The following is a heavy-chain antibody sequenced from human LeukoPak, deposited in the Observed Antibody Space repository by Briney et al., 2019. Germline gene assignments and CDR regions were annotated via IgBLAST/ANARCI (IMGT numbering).Heavy chain of an antibody. Sequence: GGSLRLFCVASGYIVSRNYMSWVRRAPGKGLEGVTDIYSGGSTYYADSVKGRFTISRDNSKNTLYLQMNSLRAEDTAVYYCASPPYYYDSSGYGQPHYWGQGTLVTVSS. CDR1: GYIVSRNY. V-gene: IGHV3-66*02. CDR3: ASPPYYYDSSGYGQPHY. CDR2: IYSGGST. D-gene: IGHD3-22*01. J-gene: IGHJ4*02.